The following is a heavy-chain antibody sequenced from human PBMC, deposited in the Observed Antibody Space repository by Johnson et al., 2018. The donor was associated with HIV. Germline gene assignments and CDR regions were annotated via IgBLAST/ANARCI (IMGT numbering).Heavy chain of an antibody. D-gene: IGHD3-10*01. J-gene: IGHJ3*02. CDR1: GFTFSDYY. Sequence: QVQLVESGGGLVKPGGSLRLSCAASGFTFSDYYMSWIRQAPGRGLEWVSYISSSGSTIYYADSVKGRFTISRDNSKNTLYLQMNGLRAEDTAVYYCARTLWFRELLGAFDIWGQGTMVTVSS. CDR3: ARTLWFRELLGAFDI. V-gene: IGHV3-11*04. CDR2: ISSSGSTI.